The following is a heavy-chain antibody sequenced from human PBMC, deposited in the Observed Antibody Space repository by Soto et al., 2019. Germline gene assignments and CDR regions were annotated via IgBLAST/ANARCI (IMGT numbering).Heavy chain of an antibody. Sequence: QVQLVESGGGVVQPGRSLRLTCAASGFTLSGYGMQWVRQAPGKGLEWVAVIAHDGTDQYYADSVKGRFTISRDNSKNTLYLQMSGLRAEDTAMYYCTRSLGGSSYFVSDHWVQGTLVTVSS. D-gene: IGHD2-15*01. CDR3: TRSLGGSSYFVSDH. CDR2: IAHDGTDQ. CDR1: GFTLSGYG. V-gene: IGHV3-30*03. J-gene: IGHJ4*02.